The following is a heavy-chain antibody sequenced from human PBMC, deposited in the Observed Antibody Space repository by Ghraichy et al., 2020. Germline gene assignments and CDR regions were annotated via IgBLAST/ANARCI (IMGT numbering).Heavy chain of an antibody. Sequence: SETLSLTCTVSGGSISSYYWSWIRQPPGKGLEWIGYIYYSGSTNYNPSLKSRVTISVDTSKNQFSLKLSSVTAADTAVYYCARHIYGDSLNWYFDLWGRGTLVTVSS. CDR1: GGSISSYY. CDR3: ARHIYGDSLNWYFDL. CDR2: IYYSGST. J-gene: IGHJ2*01. D-gene: IGHD4-17*01. V-gene: IGHV4-59*08.